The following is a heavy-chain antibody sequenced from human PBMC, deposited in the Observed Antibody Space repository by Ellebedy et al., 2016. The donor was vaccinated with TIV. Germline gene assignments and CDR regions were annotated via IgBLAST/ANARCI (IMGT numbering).Heavy chain of an antibody. V-gene: IGHV3-66*01. J-gene: IGHJ3*02. CDR3: ARENSSPAFDI. CDR1: GFTVSSNY. Sequence: PGGSLRLSCAASGFTVSSNYMSWVRQAPGKGLEWVSVIYSGGSTYYADSVKGRFTISRDNSKNTLYLQMNSLRAEDTAVYYCARENSSPAFDIWGQGTMVTVSS. CDR2: IYSGGST. D-gene: IGHD3-22*01.